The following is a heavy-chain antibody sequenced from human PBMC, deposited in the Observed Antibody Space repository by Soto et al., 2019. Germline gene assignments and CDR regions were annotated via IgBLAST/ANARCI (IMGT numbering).Heavy chain of an antibody. D-gene: IGHD6-13*01. CDR2: ISSSSSYI. Sequence: GGSLRLSCAASGFTFSSYSMNWVRQAPGKGLEWVSSISSSSSYIYYADSVKGRFTISRDNAKNSLYLQMNSLRAEDTAVYYYLTGVIEVGVAAAGTYGMDVWGQGTMVTVSS. J-gene: IGHJ6*02. CDR1: GFTFSSYS. V-gene: IGHV3-21*01. CDR3: LTGVIEVGVAAAGTYGMDV.